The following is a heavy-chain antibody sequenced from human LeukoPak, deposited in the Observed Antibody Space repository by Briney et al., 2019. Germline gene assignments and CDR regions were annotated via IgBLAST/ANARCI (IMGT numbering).Heavy chain of an antibody. J-gene: IGHJ4*02. CDR1: GFTFSTYW. CDR2: IGGDGSST. D-gene: IGHD1-26*01. Sequence: GGPLRLSCTASGFTFSTYWMYWVRQAPRKGLVWVSRIGGDGSSTSYADSVKGRFTISRDNAKNTLYLQMNSLRAEDTAVYYCATHTSETYSRVPYWGQGTLVTVSS. CDR3: ATHTSETYSRVPY. V-gene: IGHV3-74*01.